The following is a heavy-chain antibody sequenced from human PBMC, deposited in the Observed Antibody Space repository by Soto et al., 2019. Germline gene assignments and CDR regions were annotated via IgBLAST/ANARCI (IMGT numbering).Heavy chain of an antibody. J-gene: IGHJ5*02. Sequence: QVQLQESGPGLVKPSETLSLTCTVSGGSISSYYWSWIRQPPGKGLEWIGYIYYSGSTNYNPSLKSRVTISVDTSKNQVSLKLSSVTAADTAVYYCARGKGDWFDPWGQGTLVTVSS. CDR2: IYYSGST. V-gene: IGHV4-59*01. CDR1: GGSISSYY. CDR3: ARGKGDWFDP.